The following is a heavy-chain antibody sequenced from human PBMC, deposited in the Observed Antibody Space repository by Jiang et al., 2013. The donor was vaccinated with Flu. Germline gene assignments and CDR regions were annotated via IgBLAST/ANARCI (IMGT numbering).Heavy chain of an antibody. V-gene: IGHV3-30-3*01. CDR1: SSYA. D-gene: IGHD2-2*01. CDR3: AGDLVPPYYYGMDV. CDR2: ISYDGSNK. J-gene: IGHJ6*02. Sequence: SSYAMHWVRQAPGKGLEWVAVISYDGSNKYYADSVKGRFTISRDNSKNTLYLQMNSLRAEDTAVYYCAGDLVPPYYYGMDVWGQGTTVTVSS.